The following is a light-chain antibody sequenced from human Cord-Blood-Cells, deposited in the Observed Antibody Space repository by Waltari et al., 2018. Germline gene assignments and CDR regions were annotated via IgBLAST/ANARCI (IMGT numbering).Light chain of an antibody. J-gene: IGKJ4*01. CDR3: QQSYSTPLT. CDR1: QSISSY. V-gene: IGKV1-39*01. CDR2: AAS. Sequence: DIQMTQSPSSLSASVGDRVTITCRASQSISSYLNWYQQKPGKAPKLPIYAASSLQSVVPSRFSGSGSGTDFTLTISSLQTEDFATYYCQQSYSTPLTFGGGTKVEIK.